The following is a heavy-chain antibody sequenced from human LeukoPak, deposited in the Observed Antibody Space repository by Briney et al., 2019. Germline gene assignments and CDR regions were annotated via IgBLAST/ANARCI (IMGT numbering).Heavy chain of an antibody. CDR1: GFTFSNAW. CDR3: TTNYYDSSGYSYVSFDY. Sequence: PGGSLRLSCAASGFTFSNAWMSWVRQAPGKGLEWVGRIKSKTDGGTTDYAAPVKGRFTISRDDSKNTLYLQMNSLKTEDTAVYYCTTNYYDSSGYSYVSFDYWGQGTLVTVSS. CDR2: IKSKTDGGTT. V-gene: IGHV3-15*01. D-gene: IGHD3-22*01. J-gene: IGHJ4*02.